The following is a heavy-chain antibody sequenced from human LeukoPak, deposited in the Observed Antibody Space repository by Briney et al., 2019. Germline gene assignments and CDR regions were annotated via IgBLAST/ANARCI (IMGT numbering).Heavy chain of an antibody. CDR3: AKSGDYGGNIGAFDI. CDR2: ISGSGRST. V-gene: IGHV3-23*01. D-gene: IGHD4-23*01. Sequence: GGSLRLSCAASGFTFSSYAMSWVRQAPGKGLEWGSAISGSGRSTYYAASVKGRFPISRDNSKNTLYLQINSLRAEDTAVYYCAKSGDYGGNIGAFDIWGQGTMVTVS. J-gene: IGHJ3*02. CDR1: GFTFSSYA.